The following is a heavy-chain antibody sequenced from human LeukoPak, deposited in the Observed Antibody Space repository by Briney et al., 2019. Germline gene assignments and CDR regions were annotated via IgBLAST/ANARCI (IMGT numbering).Heavy chain of an antibody. CDR2: IYTSGST. J-gene: IGHJ6*03. CDR1: GGSISSYY. Sequence: PSETLSLTCTVSGGSISSYYWSWIRQPPGKGLEWIGYIYTSGSTNYNPSLKSRVTISVDTSKNQFSLKLSSVTAADTAVYYCARHARYSIAARRGYYYYMGVWGKGTTVTVSS. CDR3: ARHARYSIAARRGYYYYMGV. V-gene: IGHV4-4*09. D-gene: IGHD6-6*01.